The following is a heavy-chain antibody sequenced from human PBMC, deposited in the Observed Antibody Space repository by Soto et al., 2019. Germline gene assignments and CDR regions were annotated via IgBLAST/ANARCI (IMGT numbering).Heavy chain of an antibody. J-gene: IGHJ4*02. CDR2: IYYSGST. CDR1: GGSISSGGYY. Sequence: PSETLSLTCTVSGGSISSGGYYWSWIRQHPGKGLEWIGYIYYSGSTYYNPSLKSRVTISVDTSKNQFSLKLSSVTAADTAAYYCASGTHPRLDYWGQGTLVTVSS. CDR3: ASGTHPRLDY. V-gene: IGHV4-31*03.